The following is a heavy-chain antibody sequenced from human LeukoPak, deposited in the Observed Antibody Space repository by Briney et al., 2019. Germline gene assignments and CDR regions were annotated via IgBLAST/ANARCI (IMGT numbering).Heavy chain of an antibody. D-gene: IGHD1-14*01. CDR2: LYSDGNT. J-gene: IGHJ4*02. CDR3: ARGVEPLAANTLAY. CDR1: GFTVITND. Sequence: GGSLRLSCTASGFTVITNDMTWVRQAPGKGLEWVSVLYSDGNTKYAVSVQGRFTISRDNSKNTLYLEMNSLSPDDTAVYYCARGVEPLAANTLAYWGQGTLVTVSS. V-gene: IGHV3-53*01.